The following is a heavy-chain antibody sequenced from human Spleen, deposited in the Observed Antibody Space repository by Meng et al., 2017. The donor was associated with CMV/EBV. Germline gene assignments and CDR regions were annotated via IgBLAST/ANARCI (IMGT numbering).Heavy chain of an antibody. Sequence: GSGFTFSTHTMIWVRQVPGKGLEWVSSFSSGSNYIYYIDSVKGRFTISRDNAKNSLFLQMDSLRAEDTAVYYCARVPVAGAGKADYWGQGTLVTVSS. J-gene: IGHJ4*02. D-gene: IGHD6-13*01. CDR3: ARVPVAGAGKADY. CDR1: GFTFSTHT. V-gene: IGHV3-21*01. CDR2: FSSGSNYI.